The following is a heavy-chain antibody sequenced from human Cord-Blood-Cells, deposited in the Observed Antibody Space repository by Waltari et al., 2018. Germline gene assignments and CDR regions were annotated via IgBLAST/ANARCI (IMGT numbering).Heavy chain of an antibody. Sequence: QVQLVQSGAEVKKPGSSVKVSCKASGGTFSSYAISWVRQAPGKGLEWMGGVLPNFCNANDAQKFQGRGTITPDESTSTAYMGLSRLRSEDTAVYYCARRSSRSWYLYFDLWGRGTLVTVSS. J-gene: IGHJ2*01. CDR1: GGTFSSYA. D-gene: IGHD6-13*01. V-gene: IGHV1-69*01. CDR2: VLPNFCNA. CDR3: ARRSSRSWYLYFDL.